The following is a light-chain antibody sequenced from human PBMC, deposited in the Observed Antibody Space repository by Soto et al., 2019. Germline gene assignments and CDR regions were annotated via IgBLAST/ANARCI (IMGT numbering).Light chain of an antibody. CDR2: GDD. CDR1: GSNIGSTD. J-gene: IGLJ3*02. CDR3: ALWHDSRMRWV. Sequence: QSVLTQPPSASGTPGQRVTISCSGSGSNIGSTDVYWRQVLPGTAPNLLVHGDDKRRPGVPARLSGCKSSSSASPPTSGLRPADEADDYYALWHDSRMRWVFGGGTKLTVL. V-gene: IGLV1-47*01.